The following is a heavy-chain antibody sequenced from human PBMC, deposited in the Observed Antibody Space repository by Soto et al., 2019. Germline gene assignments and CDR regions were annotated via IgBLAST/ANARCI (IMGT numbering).Heavy chain of an antibody. CDR2: IVVGSGNT. V-gene: IGHV1-58*02. D-gene: IGHD2-2*02. J-gene: IGHJ4*02. CDR3: AADEYVGYCSSTSCYKRPNFDY. CDR1: GFTFTSSA. Sequence: SVKVSCKASGFTFTSSAMQWVRQARGQRLEWIGWIVVGSGNTNYAQKFQERVTITRDMSTSTAYMELSSLRSEDTAVYYCAADEYVGYCSSTSCYKRPNFDYWGQGTLVTVSS.